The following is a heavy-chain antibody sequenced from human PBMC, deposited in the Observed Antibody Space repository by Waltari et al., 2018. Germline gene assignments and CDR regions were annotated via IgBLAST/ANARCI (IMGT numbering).Heavy chain of an antibody. CDR1: DFTFNSSA. D-gene: IGHD3-22*01. Sequence: QVQLVASWGGVVQPGTSLRLSCAASDFTFNSSAIHWVRQAPGKGLEWVAVISYNARNIYYVDSVKGRFTISRDNSKKTLYLQMNSLRGEDTAVYYCARDYCDRTNCHGMDVWGQGTTVIVSS. V-gene: IGHV3-30*04. CDR3: ARDYCDRTNCHGMDV. J-gene: IGHJ6*02. CDR2: ISYNARNI.